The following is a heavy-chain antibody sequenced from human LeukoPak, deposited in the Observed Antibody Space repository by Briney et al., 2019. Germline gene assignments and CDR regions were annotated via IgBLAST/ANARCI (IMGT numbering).Heavy chain of an antibody. J-gene: IGHJ4*02. CDR2: ISGSGDNT. CDR1: GFSFSSYA. V-gene: IGHV3-23*01. Sequence: GGSLRLSCAASGFSFSSYAMSWVRQAPGKGLEWVSSISGSGDNTYYAESVKGRFTISRDNSMNTLFLQMNSLRAEDTAVFYCAKRSGYTTGWFFDFWGQGTLVTVSS. D-gene: IGHD6-19*01. CDR3: AKRSGYTTGWFFDF.